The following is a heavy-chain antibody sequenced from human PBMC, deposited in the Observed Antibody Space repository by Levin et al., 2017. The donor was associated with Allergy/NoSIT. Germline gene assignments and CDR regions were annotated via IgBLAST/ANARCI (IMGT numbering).Heavy chain of an antibody. CDR1: GFTVSSNY. J-gene: IGHJ6*02. CDR2: IYSGGST. V-gene: IGHV3-53*01. D-gene: IGHD1-14*01. Sequence: GGSLRLSCAASGFTVSSNYMSWVRQAPGKGLEWVSVIYSGGSTYYADSVKGRFTISRDNSKNTLYLQMNSLRAEDTAVYYCASTTGYYYYYGMDVWGQGTTVTVSS. CDR3: ASTTGYYYYYGMDV.